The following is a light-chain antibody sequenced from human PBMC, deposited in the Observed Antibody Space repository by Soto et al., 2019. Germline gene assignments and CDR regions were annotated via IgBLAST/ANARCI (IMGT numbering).Light chain of an antibody. J-gene: IGKJ5*01. V-gene: IGKV3D-15*01. CDR1: QSVSNN. CDR2: GAS. CDR3: QQYNNWPHIT. Sequence: IVRSESPSTLSVSPVERATLSFMSSQSVSNNYLAWYQQKPGQAPRLVIFGASNRATGIPDRFSASGSGTEFTLTISSLQSEDFAVYYCQQYNNWPHITFGQGTRLEIK.